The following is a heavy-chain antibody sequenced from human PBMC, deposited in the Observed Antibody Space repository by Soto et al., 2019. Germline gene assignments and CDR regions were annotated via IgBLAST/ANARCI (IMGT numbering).Heavy chain of an antibody. J-gene: IGHJ4*02. V-gene: IGHV3-9*01. CDR1: GFTFDDNA. CDR3: TTAYPNDDSWVVAY. CDR2: ITWNSGSK. D-gene: IGHD1-1*01. Sequence: EVQLVESGGGLVQPGRSLRLSCAASGFTFDDNAMHWVRQPPGKGLEWVSGITWNSGSKDYADSVKGRFTISRDNRKNSLYLQMNSLRGEDTALYYCTTAYPNDDSWVVAYWGQGTLVTVSS.